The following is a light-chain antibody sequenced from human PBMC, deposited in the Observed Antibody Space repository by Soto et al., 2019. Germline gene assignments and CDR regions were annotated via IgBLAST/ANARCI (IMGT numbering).Light chain of an antibody. CDR1: QSISIW. CDR2: DAS. CDR3: QQYNSYSGT. V-gene: IGKV1-5*01. Sequence: DIQITPSPSTPSASVGDRVTITCRASQSISIWLAWYQQKPGQAPKLLIYDASSLESGVPSRFSGSGSGTEFTLTISRLQPDDFAGYYCQQYNSYSGTFGQGTKVDIK. J-gene: IGKJ1*01.